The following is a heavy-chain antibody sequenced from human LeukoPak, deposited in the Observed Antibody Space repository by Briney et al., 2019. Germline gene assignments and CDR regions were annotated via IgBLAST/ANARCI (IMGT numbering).Heavy chain of an antibody. CDR3: ARGVLPDAIEWSLDY. D-gene: IGHD2-2*02. Sequence: SVKVSCKASGGTFSSYAISWVRQAPGQGLEWMGGIIPIFGTANYAQKFQGRVTITADESTSTAYMELSSLRSEDTAVYYCARGVLPDAIEWSLDYWGQGTLVTVSS. J-gene: IGHJ4*02. V-gene: IGHV1-69*01. CDR1: GGTFSSYA. CDR2: IIPIFGTA.